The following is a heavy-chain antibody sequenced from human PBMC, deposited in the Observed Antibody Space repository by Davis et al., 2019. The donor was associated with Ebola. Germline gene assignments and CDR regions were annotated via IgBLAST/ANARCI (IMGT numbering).Heavy chain of an antibody. CDR3: GRHFDYDYGADDFNI. Sequence: MPSDTLSLTCALYGGSFSGYYWSWIRQPPGKGLAWIGEINHSGSTNYNPSLKSRVTISVDTSKNQFSLRLSSVTAADTAMYYCGRHFDYDYGADDFNIRGQGTMVSVSS. V-gene: IGHV4-34*01. D-gene: IGHD4/OR15-4a*01. CDR1: GGSFSGYY. J-gene: IGHJ3*02. CDR2: INHSGST.